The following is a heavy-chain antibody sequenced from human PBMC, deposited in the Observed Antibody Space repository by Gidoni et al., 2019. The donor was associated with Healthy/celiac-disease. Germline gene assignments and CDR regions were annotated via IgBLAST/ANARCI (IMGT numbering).Heavy chain of an antibody. Sequence: QVQLVESGGGVVQPGRSLRLSCAASGFTFSSYGMHWVRQAPGKGLGWVAVIWYDGSNKYYADSVKGRFTISRDNSKNTLYLQMNSLRAEDTAVYYCARDPLRSRIFGVAKYYFDYWGQGTLVTVSS. CDR1: GFTFSSYG. J-gene: IGHJ4*02. CDR3: ARDPLRSRIFGVAKYYFDY. D-gene: IGHD3-3*02. CDR2: IWYDGSNK. V-gene: IGHV3-33*01.